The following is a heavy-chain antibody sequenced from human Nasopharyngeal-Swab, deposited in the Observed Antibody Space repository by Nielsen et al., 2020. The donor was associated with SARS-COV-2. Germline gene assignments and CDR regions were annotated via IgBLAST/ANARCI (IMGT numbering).Heavy chain of an antibody. V-gene: IGHV4-59*01. CDR1: GGSISSYY. Sequence: SETLSLTCTVSGGSISSYYWSWIRQPPGKGLEWIGYIYYSGSTNYNPSLKSRVTISVDTSKNQFSLKLSSVTAADTAVYYCARVGKIAAADRNLWFDPWGQGTLVTVSS. D-gene: IGHD6-13*01. CDR2: IYYSGST. CDR3: ARVGKIAAADRNLWFDP. J-gene: IGHJ5*02.